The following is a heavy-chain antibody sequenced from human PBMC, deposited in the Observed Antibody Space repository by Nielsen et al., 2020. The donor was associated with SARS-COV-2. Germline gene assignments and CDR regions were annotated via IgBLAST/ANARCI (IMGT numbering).Heavy chain of an antibody. V-gene: IGHV1-69*06. J-gene: IGHJ5*02. CDR1: GGTFSSNA. Sequence: SVKVSCKASGGTFSSNAINWVRQAPGQGLEWMGGIIPFFPTTNYAQKFQGRVTITADKSTSTAYMELSRLRSEDTAVYYCARAQRNSFDPWGRGTLVTVSS. CDR3: ARAQRNSFDP. D-gene: IGHD6-25*01. CDR2: IIPFFPTT.